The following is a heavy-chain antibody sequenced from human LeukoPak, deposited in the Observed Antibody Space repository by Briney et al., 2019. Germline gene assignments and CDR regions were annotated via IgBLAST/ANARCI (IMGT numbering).Heavy chain of an antibody. D-gene: IGHD2-2*02. V-gene: IGHV1-2*02. J-gene: IGHJ4*02. CDR2: INPNSGGT. CDR3: ARGWWHCSSTSCYTSGFDY. Sequence: GASVKVSCKASGYTFTGYYMHWVRQAPGQGLEWMGWINPNSGGTNYAQKFQGRVTMTRDTSISTAYMELSRLRSDDTAVYYCARGWWHCSSTSCYTSGFDYWGQGTLVTVSS. CDR1: GYTFTGYY.